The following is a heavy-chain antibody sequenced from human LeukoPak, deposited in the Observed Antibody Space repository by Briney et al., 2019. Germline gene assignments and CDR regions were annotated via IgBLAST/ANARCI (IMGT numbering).Heavy chain of an antibody. J-gene: IGHJ5*02. V-gene: IGHV3-72*01. D-gene: IGHD2-8*02. CDR2: SRNKVRSYTT. CDR3: VRVRPGGAFWFDP. Sequence: GGPLRLSCAGSGFTFSDDYMDWVRQAPGKGLEWVGRSRNKVRSYTTDYAASVKGRFTISRDESKNSLFLQMNSLKTEDTAVYYCVRVRPGGAFWFDPWGQGTLVTVSS. CDR1: GFTFSDDY.